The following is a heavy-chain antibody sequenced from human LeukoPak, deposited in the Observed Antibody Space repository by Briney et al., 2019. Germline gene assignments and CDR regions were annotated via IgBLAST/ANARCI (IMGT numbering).Heavy chain of an antibody. CDR2: IGTADDP. D-gene: IGHD1-26*01. V-gene: IGHV3-13*05. Sequence: GSLRLSCAASGFTFSSYDMHWVRQTPSKGLEWVSAIGTADDPHYPGSVAGRFTVSRENAKDSLYLQMNSLGAGDTAVYYCARGRREGGRIEGATALDRWNYFDLWGQGTLVTVSS. J-gene: IGHJ4*02. CDR3: ARGRREGGRIEGATALDRWNYFDL. CDR1: GFTFSSYD.